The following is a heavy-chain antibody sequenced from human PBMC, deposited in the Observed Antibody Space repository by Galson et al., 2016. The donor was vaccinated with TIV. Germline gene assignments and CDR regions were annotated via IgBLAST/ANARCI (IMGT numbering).Heavy chain of an antibody. CDR1: GLTFSTYA. Sequence: SLRLSCAASGLTFSTYAMTWVRQAPGKGLEWVSGISSRGEYTFYADSVKGRFTVSRDNSKKTLYLQMNSLRVEDTAVYYCAKEEIGDGFDIWGQGTMVTDSS. J-gene: IGHJ3*02. CDR2: ISSRGEYT. V-gene: IGHV3-23*01. CDR3: AKEEIGDGFDI. D-gene: IGHD3-16*01.